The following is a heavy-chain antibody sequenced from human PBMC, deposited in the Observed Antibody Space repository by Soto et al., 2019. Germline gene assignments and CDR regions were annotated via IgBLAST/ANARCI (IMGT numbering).Heavy chain of an antibody. CDR1: GFTFSSYL. CDR2: IKQDGSEK. Sequence: PGGSLRLSCAASGFTFSSYLMSWVRQAPGKGLEWVANIKQDGSEKYYADSVKGRFTISRDNAKNSLYLQMNSLRAEDTALYYCAKEYYGSGSYPIDYWGQGTLVTVSS. J-gene: IGHJ4*02. D-gene: IGHD3-10*01. V-gene: IGHV3-7*03. CDR3: AKEYYGSGSYPIDY.